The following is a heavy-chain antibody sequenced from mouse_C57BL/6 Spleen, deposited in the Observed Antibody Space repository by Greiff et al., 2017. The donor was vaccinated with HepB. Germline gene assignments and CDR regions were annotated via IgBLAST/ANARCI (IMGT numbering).Heavy chain of an antibody. V-gene: IGHV1-82*01. CDR1: GYAFSSSW. J-gene: IGHJ2*01. CDR3: ARSGGEGLDY. CDR2: IYPGDGDT. Sequence: VMLVESGPELVKPGASVKISCKASGYAFSSSWMNWVKQRPGKGLEWIGRIYPGDGDTNYNGKFKGKATLTADKSSSTAYMQLSSLTSEDSAVYFCARSGGEGLDYWGQGTTLTVSS. D-gene: IGHD3-3*01.